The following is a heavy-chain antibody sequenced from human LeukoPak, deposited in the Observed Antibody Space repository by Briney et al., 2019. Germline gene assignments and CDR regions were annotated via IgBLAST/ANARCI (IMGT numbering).Heavy chain of an antibody. Sequence: PSETLSLTCTVSGGSISSYYWSWIRQPPGKGLEWIGRIYTSGSTNYNPSLKSRVTISVDTSKNQFSLKLSSVTAAYTAVYYCARAHPPMVRGVIGWFDPWGQGTLVTVSS. V-gene: IGHV4-4*07. J-gene: IGHJ5*02. CDR3: ARAHPPMVRGVIGWFDP. D-gene: IGHD3-10*01. CDR2: IYTSGST. CDR1: GGSISSYY.